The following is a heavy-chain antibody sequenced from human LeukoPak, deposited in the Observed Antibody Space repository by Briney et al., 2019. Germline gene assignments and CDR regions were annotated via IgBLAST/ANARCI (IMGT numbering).Heavy chain of an antibody. CDR2: ISPGDSDT. J-gene: IGHJ3*02. D-gene: IGHD1-14*01. V-gene: IGHV5-51*01. CDR3: ARQGIIVDAFDI. CDR1: GYRFASNW. Sequence: GESLKISCQGSGYRFASNWIAWVRQIPGKGLEWMGIISPGDSDTRYGPSFQGQVTISADKSISTAYLQWSSLKASDTAMYYYARQGIIVDAFDIWGQGTMVTVSS.